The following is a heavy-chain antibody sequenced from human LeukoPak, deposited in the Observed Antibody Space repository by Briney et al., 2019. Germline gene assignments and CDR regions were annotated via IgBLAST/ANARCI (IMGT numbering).Heavy chain of an antibody. D-gene: IGHD3-16*02. Sequence: PGGSLRLSCAASGFTFSSYEMNWVRQAPGKGLEWVSYISSSGSTIYYADSVKGRFTISRDNAKNSLYLQMNSLRAEDTAVYYCARETSVITLGGFIVPFFDYWGQGPLVTVSS. CDR3: ARETSVITLGGFIVPFFDY. V-gene: IGHV3-48*03. CDR2: ISSSGSTI. CDR1: GFTFSSYE. J-gene: IGHJ4*02.